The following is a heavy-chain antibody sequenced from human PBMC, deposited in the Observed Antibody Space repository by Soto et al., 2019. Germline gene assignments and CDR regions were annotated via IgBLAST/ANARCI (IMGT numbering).Heavy chain of an antibody. CDR1: GFTFSTYG. CDR3: AKCMIVGANWDAFDV. Sequence: PGGSLRLSCAASGFTFSTYGMHWVRQAPGKGLEWVALISYDGSNQYYADSVKGRFTISRDNSKNTLYVQMNNLRAEDTALYYCAKCMIVGANWDAFDVWGQGTMVTVSS. CDR2: ISYDGSNQ. V-gene: IGHV3-30*18. J-gene: IGHJ3*01. D-gene: IGHD1-26*01.